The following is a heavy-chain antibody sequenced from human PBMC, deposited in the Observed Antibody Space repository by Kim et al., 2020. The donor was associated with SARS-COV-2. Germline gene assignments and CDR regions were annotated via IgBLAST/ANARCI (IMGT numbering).Heavy chain of an antibody. CDR3: ARDLGARDS. J-gene: IGHJ5*01. CDR2: IKQGGNEK. V-gene: IGHV3-7*01. D-gene: IGHD3-10*01. CDR1: GFIFSDYW. Sequence: GGSLRLSCVGSGFIFSDYWMSWVRQAPGKGLEWVANIKQGGNEKFYVDSVRGRFTISRDDAKNSLFLQMNSLRVEDSAVYFCARDLGARDSWGQGTLVTV.